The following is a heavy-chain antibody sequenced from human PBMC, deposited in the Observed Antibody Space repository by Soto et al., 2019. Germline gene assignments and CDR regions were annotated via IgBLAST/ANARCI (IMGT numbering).Heavy chain of an antibody. V-gene: IGHV4-59*01. Sequence: QVQLQESGPGLVKPSETLSLTCTVSGGSISSYYWSWIRQPPGKGLEWIGYIYYSWSTNYNPSLKNRVTISVDTSKNKFSLKLSSVTDADTAVYYCARAIGRDWFDPWGQGTLVTVSS. J-gene: IGHJ5*02. CDR3: ARAIGRDWFDP. CDR2: IYYSWST. CDR1: GGSISSYY.